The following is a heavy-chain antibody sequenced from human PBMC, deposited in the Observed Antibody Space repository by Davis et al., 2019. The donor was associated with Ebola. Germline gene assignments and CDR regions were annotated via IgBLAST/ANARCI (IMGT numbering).Heavy chain of an antibody. Sequence: GESLKISCKGSGYSFTSYWTSWVRQMPGKGLEWMGRIDPSDSYTNYSPSFQGHVTISADKSISTAYLQWSSLKASDTAMYYCARTYSSGWEFDYWGQGTLVTVSS. D-gene: IGHD6-19*01. V-gene: IGHV5-10-1*01. CDR2: IDPSDSYT. CDR3: ARTYSSGWEFDY. CDR1: GYSFTSYW. J-gene: IGHJ4*02.